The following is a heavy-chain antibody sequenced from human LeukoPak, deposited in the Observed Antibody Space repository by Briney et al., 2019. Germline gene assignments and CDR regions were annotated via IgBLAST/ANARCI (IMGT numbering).Heavy chain of an antibody. V-gene: IGHV3-49*04. CDR1: GFTFGDYG. J-gene: IGHJ4*02. CDR2: IRSETYGGTR. CDR3: GRGLTVVGAKYYFDY. D-gene: IGHD1-26*01. Sequence: PGRSLRLSCTASGFTFGDYGLTWVRQAPGKGLEWVGIIRSETYGGTREYAASVKGRFTISRDDSNSIADLQMNSLKTEDTGVYYCGRGLTVVGAKYYFDYWGQGTLVTVSS.